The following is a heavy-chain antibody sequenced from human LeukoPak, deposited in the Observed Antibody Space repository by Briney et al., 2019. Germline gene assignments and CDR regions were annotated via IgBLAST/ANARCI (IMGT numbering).Heavy chain of an antibody. D-gene: IGHD3-16*01. V-gene: IGHV3-23*01. CDR3: ATSWGPDTSAFRWGRDGMDV. CDR2: ISKSGDHT. CDR1: GLTFNNYA. J-gene: IGHJ6*02. Sequence: GGSLRLSCAVSGLTFNNYAMSWVRQAPGKGLEWVSAISKSGDHTYYAASAKGRFTIYRDNSKNTQYLQMNSLRAEDTAVYYCATSWGPDTSAFRWGRDGMDVWGQGTTIIVS.